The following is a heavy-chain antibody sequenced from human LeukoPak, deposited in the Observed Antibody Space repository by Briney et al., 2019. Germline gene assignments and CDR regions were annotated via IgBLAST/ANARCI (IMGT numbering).Heavy chain of an antibody. V-gene: IGHV3-30*18. J-gene: IGHJ6*03. CDR1: GFTFSSYG. D-gene: IGHD6-13*01. CDR3: AKGGIAAAGTSSVNYYYYMDV. Sequence: PGGSLRLSCAASGFTFSSYGMHWVRQAPGKGLEWVAVISYDGSNKYYADSVKGRFTISRDNSKNTLYLQMNSLRAEDTAVYYCAKGGIAAAGTSSVNYYYYMDVWGKGTTVTVSS. CDR2: ISYDGSNK.